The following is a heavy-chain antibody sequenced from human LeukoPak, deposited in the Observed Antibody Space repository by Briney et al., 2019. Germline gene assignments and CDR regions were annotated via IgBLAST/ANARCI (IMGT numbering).Heavy chain of an antibody. CDR3: ARHGGFRENDAFDI. CDR1: GGSFSGYY. CDR2: INHSGST. D-gene: IGHD3-10*01. V-gene: IGHV4-34*01. J-gene: IGHJ3*02. Sequence: SETLSLTCVVYGGSFSGYYWSWIRQPPGKGLEWIGEINHSGSTNYNPSLKSRVTISVDTSKNQFSLKLSSVTAADTAVYYCARHGGFRENDAFDIWGQGTKVTVSS.